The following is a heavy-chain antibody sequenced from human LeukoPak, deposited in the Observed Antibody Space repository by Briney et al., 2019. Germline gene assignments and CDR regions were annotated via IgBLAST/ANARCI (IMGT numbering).Heavy chain of an antibody. CDR2: IYYSGST. J-gene: IGHJ4*02. CDR1: GGSISSYY. Sequence: SETLSLTCTVSGGSISSYYWSWIRQPPGKGLEWIGYIYYSGSTNYNPSLKSRVTISVDTSKNQFSLKLSSVTAADTAVYYCASTVLLWFGESTYYFDYWGQGTLVTVSS. CDR3: ASTVLLWFGESTYYFDY. V-gene: IGHV4-59*01. D-gene: IGHD3-10*01.